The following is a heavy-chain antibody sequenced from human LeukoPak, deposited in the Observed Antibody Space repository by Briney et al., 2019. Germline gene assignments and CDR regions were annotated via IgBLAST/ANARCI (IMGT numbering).Heavy chain of an antibody. CDR2: IYYSGST. Sequence: PGGSLRPSCAASGFTFSSYEMNWVRQAPGKGLEWIGSIYYSGSTYYNPSLKSRVTISVDTSKNQFSLKLSSVTAADTAVYYCARLLPAKITFGARGAFDYWGQGTLVTVSS. CDR3: ARLLPAKITFGARGAFDY. CDR1: GFTFSSYE. J-gene: IGHJ4*02. V-gene: IGHV4-39*07. D-gene: IGHD3-16*01.